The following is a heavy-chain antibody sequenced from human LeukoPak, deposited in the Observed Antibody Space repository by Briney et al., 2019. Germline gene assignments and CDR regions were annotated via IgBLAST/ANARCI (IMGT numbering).Heavy chain of an antibody. J-gene: IGHJ4*02. D-gene: IGHD3-22*01. Sequence: PSETLSLTCTVSGGSINSGSYYWSWIRQPPGKGLEWIGYIYYSGSTNYNPSLKSRVTISVDTSKNQFSLKLSSVTAADTAVYYCARGPTYYYDSSGYYWGGLDYWGQGTLVTVSS. CDR2: IYYSGST. V-gene: IGHV4-61*01. CDR1: GGSINSGSYY. CDR3: ARGPTYYYDSSGYYWGGLDY.